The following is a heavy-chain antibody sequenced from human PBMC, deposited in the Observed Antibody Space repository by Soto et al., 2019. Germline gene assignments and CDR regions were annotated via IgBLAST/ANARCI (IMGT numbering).Heavy chain of an antibody. Sequence: QVQLVQSGAEVKKPGSSVKVSCKASGGTFSSYAISWVRQAPGQGLEWMGGIIPIFGTANYAQKFQGRVTITADESTITAYMELSSLRSDDTAVYYCARVGGTQLNDGNDDYWGQGTLVTVSS. CDR1: GGTFSSYA. V-gene: IGHV1-69*01. D-gene: IGHD1-1*01. J-gene: IGHJ4*02. CDR2: IIPIFGTA. CDR3: ARVGGTQLNDGNDDY.